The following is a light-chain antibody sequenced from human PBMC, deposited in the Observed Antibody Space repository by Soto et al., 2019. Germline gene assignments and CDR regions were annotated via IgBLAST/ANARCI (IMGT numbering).Light chain of an antibody. CDR1: SSNIGGNS. CDR3: GSWDSSLSAYV. V-gene: IGLV1-51*01. CDR2: DDN. Sequence: QSVLTQPPSVTAAPGQKVTISCSGSSSNIGGNSVSWYQQLPGTAPKLLIYDDNKRPSGIPDRFSGSKSGTSATLGITGFQTGDEADYYCGSWDSSLSAYVFGTGPKATVL. J-gene: IGLJ1*01.